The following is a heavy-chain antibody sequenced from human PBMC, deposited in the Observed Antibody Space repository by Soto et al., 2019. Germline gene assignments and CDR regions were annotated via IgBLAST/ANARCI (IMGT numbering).Heavy chain of an antibody. Sequence: GGSLRLSCAASGFTFSSYAMSWVRQAPGKGLDWVSAISGSGGSTYYADSVKGRFTISRDNSKNTLYLQMNSLRAEDTAVYYCATGMLGYYYYGMDVWGQGTTVTVSS. CDR2: ISGSGGST. CDR3: ATGMLGYYYYGMDV. CDR1: GFTFSSYA. V-gene: IGHV3-23*01. J-gene: IGHJ6*02. D-gene: IGHD3-10*01.